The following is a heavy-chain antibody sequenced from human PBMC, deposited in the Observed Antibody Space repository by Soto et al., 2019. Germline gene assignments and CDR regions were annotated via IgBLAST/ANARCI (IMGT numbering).Heavy chain of an antibody. Sequence: QVQLVESGGGVVQPGTSLRLSCTASGFTFNSYGIHWVRQAPGKGLEWLALIEYNAKNRFYADSVKGRFSISRDNSRTTVYRQVNGLRAEDTAVYYCAREGDDYCSGTRCFHYYGLDVWGQGTTVIVSS. CDR2: IEYNAKNR. J-gene: IGHJ6*02. CDR1: GFTFNSYG. CDR3: AREGDDYCSGTRCFHYYGLDV. D-gene: IGHD2-15*01. V-gene: IGHV3-33*05.